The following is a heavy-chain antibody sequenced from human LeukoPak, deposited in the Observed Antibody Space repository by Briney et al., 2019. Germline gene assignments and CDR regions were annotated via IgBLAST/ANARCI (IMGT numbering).Heavy chain of an antibody. J-gene: IGHJ4*02. CDR1: GYTFTSYY. CDR2: INPSGGST. CDR3: ATNRGAAMGETDY. Sequence: GASVKVSCKASGYTFTSYYMHWVRKAPGQGLEWMGIINPSGGSTSYAQKFQGRVTMTRDTSTSTVYMELSSLRSEDTAVYYCATNRGAAMGETDYWGQGTLVTVSS. V-gene: IGHV1-46*01. D-gene: IGHD3-16*01.